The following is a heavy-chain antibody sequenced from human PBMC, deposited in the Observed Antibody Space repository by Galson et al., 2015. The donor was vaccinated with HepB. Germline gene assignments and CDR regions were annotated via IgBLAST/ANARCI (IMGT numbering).Heavy chain of an antibody. Sequence: SVKVSCKVSGYTLTELSMHWVRQAPGKGLEWMGGFDPEDGETIYAQKFQGRVTVTEDTSTGTAYMELSSLRSEDTAVYYCATGGGCSGGSCHNWFDPWGQGTLVTVSS. V-gene: IGHV1-24*01. J-gene: IGHJ5*02. D-gene: IGHD2-15*01. CDR1: GYTLTELS. CDR2: FDPEDGET. CDR3: ATGGGCSGGSCHNWFDP.